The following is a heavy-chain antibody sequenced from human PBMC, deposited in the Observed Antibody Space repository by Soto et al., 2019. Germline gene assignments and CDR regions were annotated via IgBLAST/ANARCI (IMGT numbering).Heavy chain of an antibody. D-gene: IGHD6-6*01. J-gene: IGHJ5*02. CDR2: INPSGGST. CDR3: ARVFEDSSSSHWFDP. V-gene: IGHV1-46*01. Sequence: QVQLVQSGAEVKKPGASVKVSCKASGYTFTSYYMHWVRQAHGQGLEWMGIINPSGGSTSYAQKFQGRVTMTRDTSTSTVYMELSSLRSEDTAVYYCARVFEDSSSSHWFDPWGQGTLVTVSS. CDR1: GYTFTSYY.